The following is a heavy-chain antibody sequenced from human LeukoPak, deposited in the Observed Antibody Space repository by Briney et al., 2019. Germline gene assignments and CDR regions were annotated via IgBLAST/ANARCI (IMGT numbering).Heavy chain of an antibody. CDR3: ARSYGSGGYLFDS. CDR2: IYYSGST. Sequence: PSETLSLTCTVSGGSISSYYWSWIRQPPGKGLEWIGYIYYSGSTNYNPSLKSRVTISVDTSNNQFSLKLRSVTAADTAVYHCARSYGSGGYLFDSWGQGTLVTVSS. J-gene: IGHJ4*02. CDR1: GGSISSYY. V-gene: IGHV4-59*01. D-gene: IGHD3-10*01.